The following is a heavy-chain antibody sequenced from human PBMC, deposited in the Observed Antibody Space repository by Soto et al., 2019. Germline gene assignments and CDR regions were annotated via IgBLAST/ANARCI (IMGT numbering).Heavy chain of an antibody. J-gene: IGHJ4*02. D-gene: IGHD5-18*01. CDR1: GGSISSSSYY. CDR2: IYYSGST. Sequence: PSETLSLTCTVSGGSISSSSYYWGWIRQPPGKGLEWIGSIYYSGSTYYNPSLKSRVTISVDTSKNQFSLKLSSVTAADTAVYYCARGAALSDTAMVTYDYWGQGTLVTVSS. V-gene: IGHV4-39*01. CDR3: ARGAALSDTAMVTYDY.